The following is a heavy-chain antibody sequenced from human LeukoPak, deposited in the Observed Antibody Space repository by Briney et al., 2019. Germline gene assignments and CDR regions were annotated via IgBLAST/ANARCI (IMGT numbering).Heavy chain of an antibody. CDR2: INHSGST. V-gene: IGHV4-34*01. CDR1: GGSFSGYY. J-gene: IGHJ3*02. D-gene: IGHD3-22*01. CDR3: ARGDYYDSSGYYYPDAFDI. Sequence: PSETLSLTCAVYGGSFSGYYWSWIRQPPGKGLEWIGEINHSGSTNYNPSLKSRVTISVDTSKNQFSLKLSSVTAADTAVYYCARGDYYDSSGYYYPDAFDIWGQGTMVTVSS.